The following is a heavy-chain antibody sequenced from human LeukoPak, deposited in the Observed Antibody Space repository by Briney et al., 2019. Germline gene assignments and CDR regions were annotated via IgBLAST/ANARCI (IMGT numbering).Heavy chain of an antibody. CDR3: ARGSHYGDHDYLDY. D-gene: IGHD4-17*01. V-gene: IGHV4-59*01. J-gene: IGHJ4*02. CDR1: GGSISSYY. Sequence: SETLSLTCTVSGGSISSYYSSWIRQPPGKGLEWIGYIYYSGSTNYNPSLKSRVTISVDTCKNQFSLKLSSVTAADTAVYYCARGSHYGDHDYLDYWGQGTLVTVSS. CDR2: IYYSGST.